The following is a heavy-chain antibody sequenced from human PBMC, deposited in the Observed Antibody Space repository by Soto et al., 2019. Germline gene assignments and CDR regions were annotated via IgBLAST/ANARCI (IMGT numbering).Heavy chain of an antibody. V-gene: IGHV4-30-4*01. J-gene: IGHJ5*02. D-gene: IGHD2-2*01. CDR3: ARGYCSSTSCSNWFDP. CDR2: IYYSGST. Sequence: SEPLSLTGTVSGGSISIGDYYWSWIRQPPGKGLEWIGYIYYSGSTYYNPSLKSRVTISVDTSKNQFSLKLSSVTAADTAVYYCARGYCSSTSCSNWFDPWGQGTLVTVSS. CDR1: GGSISIGDYY.